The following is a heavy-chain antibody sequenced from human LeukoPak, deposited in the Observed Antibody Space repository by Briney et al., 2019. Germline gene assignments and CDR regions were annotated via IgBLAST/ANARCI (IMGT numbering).Heavy chain of an antibody. Sequence: PSETLSLTCTVSGDSISSGGYYWSWIRQHPGKGLEWIGYIYYSGSTYYNPSLKSRVTISVDTSKNQFSLKLSSVTAADTAVYYCASSGLELHFDYWGQGTLVTVSS. CDR1: GDSISSGGYY. V-gene: IGHV4-31*03. CDR3: ASSGLELHFDY. D-gene: IGHD1-7*01. J-gene: IGHJ4*02. CDR2: IYYSGST.